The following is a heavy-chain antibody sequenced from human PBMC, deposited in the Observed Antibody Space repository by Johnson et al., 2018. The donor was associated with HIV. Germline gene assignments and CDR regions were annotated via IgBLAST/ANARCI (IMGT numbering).Heavy chain of an antibody. CDR2: IKSKTDGGTT. D-gene: IGHD3-3*01. J-gene: IGHJ3*02. CDR3: TTTDYRAKTVFGVATDAVDI. Sequence: VQLVESGGGLVKPGGSLRLSCAASGFTFSNAWMSWVRQAPGKGLEWVGRIKSKTDGGTTDYAAPVKGRFTISRDDSKNTLYLQMNSLKTEDTAVYYCTTTDYRAKTVFGVATDAVDIWGQGTMVTVSS. CDR1: GFTFSNAW. V-gene: IGHV3-15*01.